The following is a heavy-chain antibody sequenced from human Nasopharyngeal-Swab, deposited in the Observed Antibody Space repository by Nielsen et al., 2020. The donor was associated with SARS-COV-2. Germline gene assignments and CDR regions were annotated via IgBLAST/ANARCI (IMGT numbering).Heavy chain of an antibody. J-gene: IGHJ6*02. Sequence: GESLKISCAASGFTFSSFGMHWVRQAPGTGLEWVAFIAHDASNEYYGDSVKGRFSISRDNSTLYLQMDSLRAEDTAVYYCARWNNRGAGGTYEMDVWGQGTTVTVSS. V-gene: IGHV3-30*03. D-gene: IGHD2/OR15-2a*01. CDR2: IAHDASNE. CDR1: GFTFSSFG. CDR3: ARWNNRGAGGTYEMDV.